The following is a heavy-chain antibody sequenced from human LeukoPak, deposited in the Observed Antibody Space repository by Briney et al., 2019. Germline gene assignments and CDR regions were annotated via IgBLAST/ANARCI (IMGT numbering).Heavy chain of an antibody. V-gene: IGHV3-23*01. J-gene: IGHJ4*02. CDR2: ISGSGGST. CDR3: AKGEMATISSGHFDY. Sequence: GGSLRLSCAASGFTFSSYGMSWVRQAPGKGLEWVSAISGSGGSTYYADSVKGRFTISRDNSKNTLYLQMNSLRAEDTAVYYCAKGEMATISSGHFDYWGQGTLVTVSS. D-gene: IGHD5-24*01. CDR1: GFTFSSYG.